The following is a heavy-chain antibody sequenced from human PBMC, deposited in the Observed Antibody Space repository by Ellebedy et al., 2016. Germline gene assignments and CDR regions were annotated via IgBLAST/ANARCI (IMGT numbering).Heavy chain of an antibody. CDR2: IYSGGDR. CDR3: AKDGIVVVTATFDY. J-gene: IGHJ4*02. CDR1: GITVSNNY. Sequence: GGSLRLSXAASGITVSNNYMSWVRQAPGAGLEWVSLIYSGGDRNYADSVKGRFTISRDNSKNTLYLQMNSLRAEDTAVYYCAKDGIVVVTATFDYWGQGTLVTVSS. V-gene: IGHV3-66*01. D-gene: IGHD2-21*02.